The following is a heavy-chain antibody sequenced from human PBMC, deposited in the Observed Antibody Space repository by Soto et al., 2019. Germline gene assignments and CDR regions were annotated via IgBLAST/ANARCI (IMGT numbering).Heavy chain of an antibody. CDR2: IFSDGRT. D-gene: IGHD6-13*01. CDR3: ARADSSSWFLFDF. V-gene: IGHV3-53*01. CDR1: GFSVKNNY. J-gene: IGHJ4*02. Sequence: GGSLRLSCAASGFSVKNNYMSWVRQAPGKGLEWISVIFSDGRTYYGDSVKGRFTISRDNSKNTLYLQMNSLRAEDTAVYYCARADSSSWFLFDFWGQGTLVTVSS.